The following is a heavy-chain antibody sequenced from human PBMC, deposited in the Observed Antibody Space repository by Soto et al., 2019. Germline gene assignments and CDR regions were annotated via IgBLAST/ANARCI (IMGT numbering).Heavy chain of an antibody. CDR3: ARGGMATVVTPIPHYFDY. CDR1: GGTFSSYA. J-gene: IGHJ4*02. Sequence: SVKVSCKASGGTFSSYAISWVRQAPGQGLEWMGGIIPIFGTANYAQKFQGRVTITADESTSTAYMELSSLRSEDTAVYYCARGGMATVVTPIPHYFDYWGQGTLVTVSS. CDR2: IIPIFGTA. D-gene: IGHD4-17*01. V-gene: IGHV1-69*13.